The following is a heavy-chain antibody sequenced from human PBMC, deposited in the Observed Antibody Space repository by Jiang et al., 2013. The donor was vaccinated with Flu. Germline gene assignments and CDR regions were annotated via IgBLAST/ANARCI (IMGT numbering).Heavy chain of an antibody. CDR1: GYTFTSYA. J-gene: IGHJ4*02. Sequence: SGAEVKKPGASVKVSCKASGYTFTSYAMHWVRQAPGQRLEWMGWINAGNGNTKYSQKFQGRVTITRDTSASTAYMELSSLRSEDTAVYYCARARPITIFGVVMPFDYWGQGTLVTVSS. CDR3: ARARPITIFGVVMPFDY. V-gene: IGHV1-3*01. CDR2: INAGNGNT. D-gene: IGHD3-3*01.